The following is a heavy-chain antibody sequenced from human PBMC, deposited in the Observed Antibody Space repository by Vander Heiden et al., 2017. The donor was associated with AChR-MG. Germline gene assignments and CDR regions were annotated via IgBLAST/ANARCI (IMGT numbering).Heavy chain of an antibody. Sequence: EVQLVESGGGLVKPGGSLRLSCAASGFTFSSYSMNWVRQAPGKGLEWVSSISSSSSYIYYADSVKGRFTISRDNAKNSLYLQMNSLRAEDTAVYYCASLTTRYDYVWGEDYWGQGTLVTVSS. CDR3: ASLTTRYDYVWGEDY. CDR1: GFTFSSYS. J-gene: IGHJ4*02. CDR2: ISSSSSYI. V-gene: IGHV3-21*01. D-gene: IGHD3-16*01.